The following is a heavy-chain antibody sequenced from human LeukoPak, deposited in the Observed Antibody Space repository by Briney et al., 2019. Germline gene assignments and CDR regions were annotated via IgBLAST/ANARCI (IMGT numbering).Heavy chain of an antibody. CDR3: AKGVGYYGSGSYFGYFDY. V-gene: IGHV3-30*18. J-gene: IGHJ4*02. CDR1: GFTFSSYG. CDR2: ISYDGSNK. D-gene: IGHD3-10*01. Sequence: GGSLRLSCAASGFTFSSYGMHWVRQAPGKGLEWVAVISYDGSNKYYADSVKGRFTISRDNSKNTLYLQMNSLRAEDTAVYYCAKGVGYYGSGSYFGYFDYWDQGTLVTVSS.